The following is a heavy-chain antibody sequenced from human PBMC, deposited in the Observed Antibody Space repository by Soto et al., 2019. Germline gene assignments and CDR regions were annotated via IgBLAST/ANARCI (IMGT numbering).Heavy chain of an antibody. CDR2: IYYSGST. CDR1: GGSISDSSYF. Sequence: PSETLSLTCTVSGGSISDSSYFWGWIRQPPGKGLEWIGTIYYSGSTYYNPSLKSRVTISVDTSRNQFSLKVRSVTAADTAVYYCARQGSGGSSYADDWFDPWGKGTLVTVSS. J-gene: IGHJ5*02. CDR3: ARQGSGGSSYADDWFDP. D-gene: IGHD2-15*01. V-gene: IGHV4-39*01.